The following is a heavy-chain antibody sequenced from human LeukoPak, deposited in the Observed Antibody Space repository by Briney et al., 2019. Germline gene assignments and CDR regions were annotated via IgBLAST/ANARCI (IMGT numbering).Heavy chain of an antibody. Sequence: PSETLSLTCTASGGSISSSSYYWGWIRQPPGKGLEWIGSIYYSGSTYYNPSLKSRVTIPVDTSKNQFSLKLSSVTAADTAVYYCARRESGPINWFDPWGQGTLVTVSS. J-gene: IGHJ5*02. D-gene: IGHD3-10*01. CDR2: IYYSGST. V-gene: IGHV4-39*01. CDR1: GGSISSSSYY. CDR3: ARRESGPINWFDP.